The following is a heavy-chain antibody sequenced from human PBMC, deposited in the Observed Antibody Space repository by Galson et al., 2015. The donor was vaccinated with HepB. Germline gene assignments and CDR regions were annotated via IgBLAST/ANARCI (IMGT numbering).Heavy chain of an antibody. CDR2: INPSGGST. J-gene: IGHJ6*02. CDR3: ARGSPDPESSYGSGSYFWGYYYYGMDV. CDR1: GYTFTSYY. V-gene: IGHV1-46*01. D-gene: IGHD3-10*01. Sequence: SVKVSCKASGYTFTSYYMHWVRQAPGQGLEWMGIINPSGGSTSYAQKFQGRVTMTRDTSTSTVYMELSSLRSEDTAVYYCARGSPDPESSYGSGSYFWGYYYYGMDVWGQGTTVTVSS.